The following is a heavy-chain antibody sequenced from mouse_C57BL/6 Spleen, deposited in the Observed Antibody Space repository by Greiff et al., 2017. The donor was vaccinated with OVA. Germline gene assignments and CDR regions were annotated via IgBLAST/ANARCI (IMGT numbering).Heavy chain of an antibody. D-gene: IGHD2-5*01. CDR2: IDPETGGT. Sequence: VQLQQSGAELVRPGASVTLSCKASGYTFTDYEMHWVKQTPVHGLEWIGAIDPETGGTAYNQKFKGKAILTADKSSSTAYMELRSLTSEDSAVYYCTRRNSNYVGFAYWGQGTLVTVSA. V-gene: IGHV1-15*01. CDR1: GYTFTDYE. J-gene: IGHJ3*01. CDR3: TRRNSNYVGFAY.